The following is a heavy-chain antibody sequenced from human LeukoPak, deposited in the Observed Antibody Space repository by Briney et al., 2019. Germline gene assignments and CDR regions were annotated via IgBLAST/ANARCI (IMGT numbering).Heavy chain of an antibody. Sequence: GGSLRLSCAASGFTFSSYGMHWVRQAPGKGLEWVAVIWYDGSNKYYADSVKGRFTISRDNSKNTLYLQMNSLRAEDTAVYYCASTGSAAAVGYWGQGTLVTVSS. J-gene: IGHJ4*02. CDR3: ASTGSAAAVGY. V-gene: IGHV3-33*01. D-gene: IGHD6-13*01. CDR1: GFTFSSYG. CDR2: IWYDGSNK.